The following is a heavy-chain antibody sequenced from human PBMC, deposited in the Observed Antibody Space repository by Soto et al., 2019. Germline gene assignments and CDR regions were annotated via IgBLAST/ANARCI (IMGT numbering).Heavy chain of an antibody. V-gene: IGHV4-30-4*01. CDR3: ARNKIAGTVDY. J-gene: IGHJ4*02. Sequence: SETLSLTCTVSGGSISSGDYYWSWLRQPPGKGLEWIGYIYYSGSNYYNPSLKSRVTISVDTSKNQFSLKLSSVTAADTAVYYCARNKIAGTVDYWGQGTLVTVSS. CDR1: GGSISSGDYY. D-gene: IGHD2-21*01. CDR2: IYYSGSN.